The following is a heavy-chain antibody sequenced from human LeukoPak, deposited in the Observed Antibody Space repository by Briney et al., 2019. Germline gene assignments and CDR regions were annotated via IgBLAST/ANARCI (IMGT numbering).Heavy chain of an antibody. V-gene: IGHV4-39*07. J-gene: IGHJ4*02. Sequence: SETLSLTCTVSGGSISSSSYYWGWTRQPPGKGLEWIGGIYYSGSTYYNPSLKSRVTISVDTSKSQFSLRLNSVTAADTAVYYCAKIVGLPATMAYFDYWGQGILITVSS. CDR3: AKIVGLPATMAYFDY. CDR2: IYYSGST. CDR1: GGSISSSSYY. D-gene: IGHD2-2*01.